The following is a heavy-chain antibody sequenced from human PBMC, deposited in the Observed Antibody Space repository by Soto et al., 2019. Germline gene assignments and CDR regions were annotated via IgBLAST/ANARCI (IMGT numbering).Heavy chain of an antibody. CDR2: TYYRSKWYN. D-gene: IGHD3-22*01. V-gene: IGHV6-1*01. Sequence: SQTLSLTCAVSGDSVSRYRDAWNWFWQSPSRGLEWLGRTYYRSKWYNDYAVYVKSRISISPGTSKNQFSLQMNSVTPEDTAVYDCTREVPYYYSSAYFSRIYGMTVWGQGATVTVSS. CDR1: GDSVSRYRDA. J-gene: IGHJ6*02. CDR3: TREVPYYYSSAYFSRIYGMTV.